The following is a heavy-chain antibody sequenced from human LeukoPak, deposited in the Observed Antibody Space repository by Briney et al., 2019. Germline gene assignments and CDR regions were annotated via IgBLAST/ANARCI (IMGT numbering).Heavy chain of an antibody. Sequence: GGSLRLSCAASGFSFNSHSMNWVRQAPGQGLEWVSYISSGSGTIYYADSVKGRFTISRDNAKNTLYLQMNSLRAEDTAVYYYAKDHYVSGRYDAFDIWGQGTMVTVSS. CDR2: ISSGSGTI. CDR1: GFSFNSHS. CDR3: AKDHYVSGRYDAFDI. V-gene: IGHV3-48*01. J-gene: IGHJ3*02. D-gene: IGHD3-10*01.